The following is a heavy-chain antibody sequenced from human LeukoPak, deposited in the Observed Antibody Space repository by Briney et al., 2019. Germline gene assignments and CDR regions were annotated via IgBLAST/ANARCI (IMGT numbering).Heavy chain of an antibody. D-gene: IGHD5-18*01. CDR3: ARHHVDTAMGHFDY. Sequence: SETLSLTCTVSGGSISSYYWSWIRQPPGKGLEWIGYIYYSGSPNYNPSLKSRVTISVDTSKNQFSLKLSSVTAADTAVYYCARHHVDTAMGHFDYWGQGTLVTVSS. J-gene: IGHJ4*02. CDR1: GGSISSYY. V-gene: IGHV4-59*08. CDR2: IYYSGSP.